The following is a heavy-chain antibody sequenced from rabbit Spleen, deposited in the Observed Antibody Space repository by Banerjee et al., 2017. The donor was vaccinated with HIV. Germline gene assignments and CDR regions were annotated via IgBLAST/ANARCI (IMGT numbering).Heavy chain of an antibody. CDR2: IYISTGNT. CDR3: ARDAGRGDYIDGVFDL. J-gene: IGHJ4*01. CDR1: GFSLSSGYV. Sequence: QEQLVESGGDLVKPGGSLALTCTASGFSLSSGYVVCWVRQAPGKGLEWIGCIYISTGNTYYASWAKGRFTISKTSSTTVTLQLNSLTAADTATYFCARDAGRGDYIDGVFDLWGQGTLVTVS. D-gene: IGHD8-1*01. V-gene: IGHV1S45*01.